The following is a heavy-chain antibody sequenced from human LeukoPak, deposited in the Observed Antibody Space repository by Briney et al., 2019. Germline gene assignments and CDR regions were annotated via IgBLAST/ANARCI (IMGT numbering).Heavy chain of an antibody. V-gene: IGHV3-30*02. CDR3: AKVAVYSYGPSPFDY. CDR2: IRYDGSNK. CDR1: GFTFSSYG. Sequence: PGGSLRLSCAASGFTFSSYGMHWVRQAPGKGLEWVAFIRYDGSNKYYADSVKGRFTISGDNSKNTLYLQMNSLRAEDTAVYYCAKVAVYSYGPSPFDYWGQGTLVTVSS. D-gene: IGHD5-18*01. J-gene: IGHJ4*02.